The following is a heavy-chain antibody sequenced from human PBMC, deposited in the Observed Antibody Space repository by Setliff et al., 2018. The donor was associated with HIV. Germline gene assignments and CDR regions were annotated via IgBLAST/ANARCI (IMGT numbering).Heavy chain of an antibody. CDR1: GFTFSSHA. D-gene: IGHD3-3*01. CDR3: VRDRETVSISGVAVPYFDY. CDR2: ISGSGIST. V-gene: IGHV3-23*01. J-gene: IGHJ4*02. Sequence: PGGSLRLSCAASGFTFSSHAMTWVRQAPGQGLEWVSIISGSGISTYYADSVKGRFTISRDNSRNMLYLQMNSLRAEDTAVYYCVRDRETVSISGVAVPYFDYWGQGTQVTVSS.